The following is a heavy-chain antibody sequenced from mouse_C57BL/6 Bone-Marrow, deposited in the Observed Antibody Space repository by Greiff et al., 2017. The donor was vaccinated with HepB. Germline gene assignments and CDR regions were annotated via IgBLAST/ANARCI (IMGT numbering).Heavy chain of an antibody. CDR2: IDPENGDT. CDR3: TLITTVVAGDFDY. D-gene: IGHD1-1*01. V-gene: IGHV14-4*01. J-gene: IGHJ2*01. CDR1: GFNIKDDY. Sequence: VHVKQSGAELVRPGASVKLSCTASGFNIKDDYMHWVKQRPEQGLEWIGWIDPENGDTEYASKFQGKATITADTSSNTAYLQLSSLTSEDTAVYYCTLITTVVAGDFDYWGQGTTLTVSS.